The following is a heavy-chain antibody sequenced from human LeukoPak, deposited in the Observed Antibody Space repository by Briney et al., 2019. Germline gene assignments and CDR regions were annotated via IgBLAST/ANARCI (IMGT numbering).Heavy chain of an antibody. CDR2: ISSSSSYI. Sequence: PGGSLRLSSAASGFTFSSYSMNWVPQAPGKGLEWVSPISSSSSYIYYADSVKGRFTISRDNAKNSLYLQMNSLRAEDTAVYYCAREEEIIVVVPAAIDYWGQGTLVTVSS. J-gene: IGHJ4*02. V-gene: IGHV3-21*01. CDR3: AREEEIIVVVPAAIDY. D-gene: IGHD2-2*01. CDR1: GFTFSSYS.